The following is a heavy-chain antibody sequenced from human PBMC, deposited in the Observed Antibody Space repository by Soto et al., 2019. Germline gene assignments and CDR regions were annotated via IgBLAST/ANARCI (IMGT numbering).Heavy chain of an antibody. CDR1: GFTFSSYA. J-gene: IGHJ4*02. Sequence: QVQLVESGGGVVQPGRSLRLSCAASGFTFSSYAMHWVRQAPGKGLEWVAVISYDGSNKYYADSVKGRFTISRDNSKKTMYLKMNSLRAEDTAVYYCARVTYSSGWYAGSGDYWGQGTLVTVSS. CDR2: ISYDGSNK. V-gene: IGHV3-30-3*01. CDR3: ARVTYSSGWYAGSGDY. D-gene: IGHD6-19*01.